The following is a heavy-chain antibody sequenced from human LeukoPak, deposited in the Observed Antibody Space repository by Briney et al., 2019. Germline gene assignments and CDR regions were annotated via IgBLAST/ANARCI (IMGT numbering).Heavy chain of an antibody. D-gene: IGHD1/OR15-1a*01. CDR2: FDPEDGET. J-gene: IGHJ4*02. Sequence: ASVKVSCKFSGYTLTELSMHWMRQAPGKGLEWMGGFDPEDGETIYAQKFQGRVTMTEDTSTDTAYMELSSLRSEDTAVYYCATDPTLDGWNNPRDYWGQGTLVTVSS. V-gene: IGHV1-24*01. CDR3: ATDPTLDGWNNPRDY. CDR1: GYTLTELS.